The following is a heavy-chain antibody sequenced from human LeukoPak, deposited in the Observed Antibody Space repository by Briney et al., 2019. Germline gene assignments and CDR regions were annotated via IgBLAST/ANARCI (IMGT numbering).Heavy chain of an antibody. CDR3: TTYDPSNYYGMDV. CDR1: GFTFGDYA. CDR2: IRSKAYGGTT. V-gene: IGHV3-49*04. J-gene: IGHJ6*02. Sequence: GGSLRLSCTVSGFTFGDYAMTWVRQAPGKGLEWVGFIRSKAYGGTTEFAASVKGRFTISRDDSKSIAYLQMNSLKTEDTAVYYCTTYDPSNYYGMDVWGRGTTVTVS. D-gene: IGHD5-12*01.